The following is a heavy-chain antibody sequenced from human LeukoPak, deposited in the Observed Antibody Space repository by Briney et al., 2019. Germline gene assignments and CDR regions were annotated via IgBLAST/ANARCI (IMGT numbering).Heavy chain of an antibody. V-gene: IGHV4-59*08. Sequence: PSETLSLTCTVSGGSISSYYWSWIRQPPGKGLEWIGYIYYSGSTNYNPSLKSRVTISVDTSKNQFSLKLSSVTAADTAVYYCARLEYSSSFDYWGQGTLVTVSS. CDR2: IYYSGST. J-gene: IGHJ4*02. CDR1: GGSISSYY. CDR3: ARLEYSSSFDY. D-gene: IGHD6-13*01.